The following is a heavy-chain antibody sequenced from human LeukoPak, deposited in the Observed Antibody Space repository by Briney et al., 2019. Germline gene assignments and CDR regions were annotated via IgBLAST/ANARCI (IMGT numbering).Heavy chain of an antibody. CDR1: GGSISSYY. D-gene: IGHD6-13*01. J-gene: IGHJ5*02. CDR2: IYYSGST. Sequence: SETLSLTCTVSGGSISSYYWSWIRQPPGKGLEWIGYIYYSGSTNYNPSLKSRVTISVDTSKNQFSLKLSSVTAADTVVYYCARSSSWYLNWFDPWGQGTLVTVSS. V-gene: IGHV4-59*12. CDR3: ARSSSWYLNWFDP.